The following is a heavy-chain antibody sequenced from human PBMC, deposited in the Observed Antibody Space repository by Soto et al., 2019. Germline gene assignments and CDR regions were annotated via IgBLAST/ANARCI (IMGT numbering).Heavy chain of an antibody. CDR3: AHSNKYYDILTGPGLFDS. Sequence: SGPTLVNPTQTLTLTCTFSGFSLSTSGGGVGWIRQPPGKALEWLALIYWDDDKRYSPSLKSRLTITKDTSKNQVVLTMTNMDPVDTATYYCAHSNKYYDILTGPGLFDSWGQGTMVTVSS. V-gene: IGHV2-5*02. J-gene: IGHJ3*02. CDR1: GFSLSTSGGG. D-gene: IGHD3-9*01. CDR2: IYWDDDK.